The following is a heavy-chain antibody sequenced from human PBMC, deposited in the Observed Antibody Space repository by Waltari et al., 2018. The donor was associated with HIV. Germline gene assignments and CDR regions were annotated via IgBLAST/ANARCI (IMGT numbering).Heavy chain of an antibody. Sequence: QVPLPASGPGLVKPSETLSLTCTVPGGSISNYYWNWIRQSPGKGLKWIGHIYNSGSTNYNPSLKSRVSISVDTSKNQYFLNLKAVTAADTAVYYCAKDASGTYFNWFDPWGQGILVTVSS. D-gene: IGHD3-22*01. CDR3: AKDASGTYFNWFDP. CDR2: IYNSGST. V-gene: IGHV4-59*01. CDR1: GGSISNYY. J-gene: IGHJ5*02.